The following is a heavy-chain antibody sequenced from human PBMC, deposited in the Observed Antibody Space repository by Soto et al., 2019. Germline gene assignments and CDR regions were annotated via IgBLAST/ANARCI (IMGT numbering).Heavy chain of an antibody. CDR3: AREGASECSAWYFNV. CDR2: IFHSGST. V-gene: IGHV4-30-2*01. J-gene: IGHJ2*01. D-gene: IGHD1-26*01. CDR1: GGSISSGGYS. Sequence: QLQLQESGSGLVKPSQTLSLTCTVSGGSISSGGYSWSWLRQPPGKGLEWIGYIFHSGSTYYNPSLKSRVSISVYGSKDPFSVELSSVTAADSAIYYCAREGASECSAWYFNVWGRGTLVTVSS.